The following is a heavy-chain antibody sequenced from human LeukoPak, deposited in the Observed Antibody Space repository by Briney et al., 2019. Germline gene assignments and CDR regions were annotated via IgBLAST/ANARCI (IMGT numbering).Heavy chain of an antibody. Sequence: GGSLRLSCAASGFTFSSYAMSWVRQAPGKGLEWVSSISSSSSYIYYADSVKGRFTISRDNAKNSLYLQMNSLRAEDTAVYYCASDPDEEQWLVTWGQGTMVTVSS. J-gene: IGHJ5*02. V-gene: IGHV3-21*01. D-gene: IGHD6-19*01. CDR3: ASDPDEEQWLVT. CDR1: GFTFSSYA. CDR2: ISSSSSYI.